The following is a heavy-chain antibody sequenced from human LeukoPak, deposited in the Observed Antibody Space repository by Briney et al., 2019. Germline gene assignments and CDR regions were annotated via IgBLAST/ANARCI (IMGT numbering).Heavy chain of an antibody. Sequence: GGSLRLSCAASGFTFSDYDMHWVRQPTGEGLEWVSAIGTTGDTHYGDSVKGRFTISRENARNFLYLQMYSLRAGDTAVYYCAREGDYYDSSGYDPWGQGTLVTVSS. CDR2: IGTTGDT. D-gene: IGHD3-22*01. CDR3: AREGDYYDSSGYDP. CDR1: GFTFSDYD. J-gene: IGHJ5*02. V-gene: IGHV3-13*01.